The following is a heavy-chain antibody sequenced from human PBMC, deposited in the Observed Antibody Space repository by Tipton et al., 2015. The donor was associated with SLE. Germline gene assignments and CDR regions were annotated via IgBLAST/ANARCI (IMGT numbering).Heavy chain of an antibody. Sequence: TLSLTCTVSGGSISTGDYYWSWIRQHPGKGLEWIGRIHATGSANYNPSLRSRVTISVDSSKNQFSLKLSSVTAADTSMYYCARGGQLADFDYWGQGTLVTVSS. J-gene: IGHJ4*02. CDR1: GGSISTGDYY. V-gene: IGHV4-61*02. CDR3: ARGGQLADFDY. D-gene: IGHD6-13*01. CDR2: IHATGSA.